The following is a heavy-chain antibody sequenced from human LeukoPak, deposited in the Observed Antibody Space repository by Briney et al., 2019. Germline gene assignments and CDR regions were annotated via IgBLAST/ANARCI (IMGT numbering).Heavy chain of an antibody. J-gene: IGHJ6*02. Sequence: GASVKVSCKASGYTFTGYYMHWVRQAPGQGLEWMGWINPNSGNTGYAQKFQGRVTMTRNTSISTAYMELSSLRSEDTAVYYCARSAVRGKTSPIKRGYSYGYGYGMDVWGQGTTVTVSS. V-gene: IGHV1-8*02. CDR2: INPNSGNT. CDR1: GYTFTGYY. D-gene: IGHD5-18*01. CDR3: ARSAVRGKTSPIKRGYSYGYGYGMDV.